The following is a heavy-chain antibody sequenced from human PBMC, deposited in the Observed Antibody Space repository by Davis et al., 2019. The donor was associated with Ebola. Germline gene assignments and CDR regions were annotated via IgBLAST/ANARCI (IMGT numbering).Heavy chain of an antibody. CDR3: ARPHGTTGTTGEEFDY. D-gene: IGHD1-1*01. Sequence: ASVRVSCKASGYTFTSYAMHWVRQAPGQRLEWMGWINGGNGDTKYSQKFQGRVTITRDTSASTAYMELSSLRSEDTAVYYCARPHGTTGTTGEEFDYWGQGTLVTVSS. CDR1: GYTFTSYA. J-gene: IGHJ4*02. CDR2: INGGNGDT. V-gene: IGHV1-3*01.